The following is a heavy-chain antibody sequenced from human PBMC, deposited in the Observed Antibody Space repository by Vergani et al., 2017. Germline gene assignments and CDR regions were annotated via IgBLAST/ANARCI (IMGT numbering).Heavy chain of an antibody. D-gene: IGHD2-15*01. J-gene: IGHJ4*02. CDR2: INHSGST. CDR1: GGSISSGGYY. V-gene: IGHV4-31*03. Sequence: QVQLQESGPGLVKPSQTLSLTCTVSGGSISSGGYYWSWIRQPPGKGLEWIGEINHSGSTNYNPSLKSRVTISVDTSKNQFSLKLSSVTAADTAVYYCARRHCSGGSCYSFDYWGQGTLDTVSS. CDR3: ARRHCSGGSCYSFDY.